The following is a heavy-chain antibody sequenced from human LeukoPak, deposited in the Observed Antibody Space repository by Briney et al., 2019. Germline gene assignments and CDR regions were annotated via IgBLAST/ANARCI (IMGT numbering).Heavy chain of an antibody. J-gene: IGHJ4*02. D-gene: IGHD4-23*01. V-gene: IGHV4-39*01. CDR1: GGSISSSSYY. CDR3: ARHFPDYGGNPYYFDY. Sequence: KASETLSLTCTVSGGSISSSSYYWGWIRQPPGKGLEWTGSIYYSGSTYYNPSLKTRVTISVDTSKNQFSLKLSSVTAADTAVYYCARHFPDYGGNPYYFDYWGQGTLVTVSS. CDR2: IYYSGST.